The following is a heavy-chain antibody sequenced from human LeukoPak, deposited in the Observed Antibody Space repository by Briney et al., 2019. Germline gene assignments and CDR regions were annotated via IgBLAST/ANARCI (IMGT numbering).Heavy chain of an antibody. V-gene: IGHV3-48*03. CDR1: GFTFSTYE. Sequence: GGSLRLSCAASGFTFSTYEMNWVRQAPGKGLEWVSYISNGGGIIYYADSVKGRFTISRDNAKNSLYLQMNSLRAEDAVVYYCARGAFRWGQGTLVTVSS. CDR3: ARGAFR. J-gene: IGHJ4*02. CDR2: ISNGGGII.